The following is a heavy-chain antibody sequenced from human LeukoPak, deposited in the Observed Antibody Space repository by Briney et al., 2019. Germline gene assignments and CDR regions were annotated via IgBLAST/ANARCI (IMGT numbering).Heavy chain of an antibody. CDR1: GGSISSYY. Sequence: PSETLSLTCTVYGGSISSYYWSWIRQPPGKGLEWIGYIHNSGSTNYNPSLKSRVTISVDTSKNQFSLKLSSVTAADTAVYYCARGALWYYYDSSGYISDRDFDYWGQGTLVTVSS. J-gene: IGHJ4*02. CDR3: ARGALWYYYDSSGYISDRDFDY. D-gene: IGHD3-22*01. V-gene: IGHV4-59*01. CDR2: IHNSGST.